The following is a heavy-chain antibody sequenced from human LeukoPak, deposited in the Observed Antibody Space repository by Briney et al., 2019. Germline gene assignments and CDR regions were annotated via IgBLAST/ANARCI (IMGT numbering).Heavy chain of an antibody. Sequence: PGGSLRLSCSASGFTFSRYAMHWVRQAPGKGLEYVSAISSSGGSTYYADSVKGRFTISRDNSKDTLYLQMSSLRAEDTTVYYYVKSAGFDWLSPLDAFDIWGQGTMVTVSS. J-gene: IGHJ3*02. CDR1: GFTFSRYA. V-gene: IGHV3-64D*06. D-gene: IGHD3-9*01. CDR2: ISSSGGST. CDR3: VKSAGFDWLSPLDAFDI.